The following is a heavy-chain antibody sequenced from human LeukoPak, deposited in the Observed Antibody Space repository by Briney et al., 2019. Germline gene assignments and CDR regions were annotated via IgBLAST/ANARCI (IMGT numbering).Heavy chain of an antibody. D-gene: IGHD3-10*01. Sequence: SETLSLTCTVSGGSISSYYWSWIRQPPGKGLEWIGYIYYSGSTNYNPSLKSRVTISVDTSKNQFSLKLSSVTAADTAVYYCARGHYYGSGSYGNWFDPWGQGTLVTVSS. CDR2: IYYSGST. CDR1: GGSISSYY. J-gene: IGHJ5*02. CDR3: ARGHYYGSGSYGNWFDP. V-gene: IGHV4-59*01.